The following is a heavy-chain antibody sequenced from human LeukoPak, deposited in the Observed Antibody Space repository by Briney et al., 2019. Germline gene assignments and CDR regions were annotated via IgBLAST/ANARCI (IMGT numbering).Heavy chain of an antibody. CDR1: RYTIIGYY. V-gene: IGHV1-2*02. D-gene: IGHD1-1*01. CDR3: GRDRHWNQGNFDY. J-gene: IGHJ4*02. CDR2: INPNNGGT. Sequence: ASVHVSCQAFRYTIIGYYIHWVRQAPGKGLEWMGWINPNNGGTNSAQKVQGRVTMTRDTSIGTAYMELNRLTYDDTAVYYCGRDRHWNQGNFDYWGQGNLVTVSS.